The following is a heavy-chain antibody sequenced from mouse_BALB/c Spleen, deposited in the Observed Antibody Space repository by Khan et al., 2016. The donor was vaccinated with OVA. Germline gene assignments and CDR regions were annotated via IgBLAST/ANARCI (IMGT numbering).Heavy chain of an antibody. CDR3: ARSWAMDY. CDR1: GFTFSDYG. Sequence: EVQLVESGGGLVQPGGSRKLPCAASGFTFSDYGMAWVRQAPGKGPEWVAFISNLAYSIYYVDTVTGRFTISRENAKNTLYLEMSSLRSEDTAMYYCARSWAMDYWGQGTSVTVSS. J-gene: IGHJ4*01. V-gene: IGHV5-15*02. CDR2: ISNLAYSI.